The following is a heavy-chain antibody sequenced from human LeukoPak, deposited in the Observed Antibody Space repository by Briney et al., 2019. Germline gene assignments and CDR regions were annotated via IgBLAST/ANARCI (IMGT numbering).Heavy chain of an antibody. CDR1: GYSISSGYY. Sequence: PSETLSLTCTVSGYSISSGYYWGWIRQPPGKGLEWIGGIYHSGSTYYNPSLKSRVTISVDTSKNQFSLKLSSVTAADTAVYYCARDWGYSSGWYQVGYFDYWGQGTLVTVSS. CDR3: ARDWGYSSGWYQVGYFDY. CDR2: IYHSGST. D-gene: IGHD6-19*01. V-gene: IGHV4-38-2*02. J-gene: IGHJ4*02.